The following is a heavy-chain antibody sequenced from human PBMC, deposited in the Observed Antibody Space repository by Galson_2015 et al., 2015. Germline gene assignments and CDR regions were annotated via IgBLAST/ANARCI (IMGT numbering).Heavy chain of an antibody. Sequence: SETLSLTCAVYGGSFSVYYWSWIRQPPGKGLEWIGEINHSGSTNYNPSLKSRVTISVDASKNQFSLKLSSVTAADTAVYYCARGVYYDFWSGYYTLYFDYWGQGTLVTVSS. J-gene: IGHJ4*02. V-gene: IGHV4-34*01. CDR1: GGSFSVYY. D-gene: IGHD3-3*01. CDR2: INHSGST. CDR3: ARGVYYDFWSGYYTLYFDY.